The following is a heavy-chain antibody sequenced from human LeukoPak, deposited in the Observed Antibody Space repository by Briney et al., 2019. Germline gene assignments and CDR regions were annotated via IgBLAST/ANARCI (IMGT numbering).Heavy chain of an antibody. CDR3: ARDHDSLFDP. CDR1: GGSFSGYY. J-gene: IGHJ5*02. D-gene: IGHD1-1*01. Sequence: PSETLSLTCAVYGGSFSGYYWSWIRQPPGKGLEWIGEIIHSGGTKYNPSLKSRVTISVDTSKKQFSLKLSSVTAADTAVYYCARDHDSLFDPWGQGTLVTVSS. CDR2: IIHSGGT. V-gene: IGHV4-34*12.